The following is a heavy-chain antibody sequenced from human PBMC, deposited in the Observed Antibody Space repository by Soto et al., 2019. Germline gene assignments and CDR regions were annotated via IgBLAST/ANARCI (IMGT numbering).Heavy chain of an antibody. D-gene: IGHD2-15*01. CDR2: ISGSGGST. Sequence: EVQLLESGGGLVQPGGSLRLSCAASGFTFSSYAMSWVRQAPGKGLEWVSAISGSGGSTYYADSVKGRFTISRDNSKNTLYLQMNSLRAEDTAVYYCAKDGGRLVVVLADYFDYWGQGTLVTVSS. CDR1: GFTFSSYA. J-gene: IGHJ4*02. CDR3: AKDGGRLVVVLADYFDY. V-gene: IGHV3-23*01.